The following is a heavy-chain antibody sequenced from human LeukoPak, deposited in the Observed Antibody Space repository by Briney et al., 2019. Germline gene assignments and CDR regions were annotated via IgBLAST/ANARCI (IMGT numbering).Heavy chain of an antibody. Sequence: GGSLRLSCAASGFTVSSNYMSWVRQAPGKGLEWVSVIYSGGSTYYADSVKGRFTISRDNSKNTLYLQMNSPRAEDTAVYYCARETLHYYGSGSYYGQGFDYWGQGTLVTVSS. CDR1: GFTVSSNY. CDR3: ARETLHYYGSGSYYGQGFDY. J-gene: IGHJ4*02. CDR2: IYSGGST. D-gene: IGHD3-10*01. V-gene: IGHV3-53*01.